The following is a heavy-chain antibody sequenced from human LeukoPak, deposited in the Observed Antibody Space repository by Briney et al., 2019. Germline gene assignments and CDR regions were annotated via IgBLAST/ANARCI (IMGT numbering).Heavy chain of an antibody. CDR2: MKFDGSEI. Sequence: GGSLRLSCAASGFAFRSYWMSWVRQAPGKGLEWVANMKFDGSEIYYVDSVKGRFTISRDNAKNSLYLQMNSLRGEDTAVYYCARLLQGVAGTWGYWGQGTLVTV. V-gene: IGHV3-7*05. J-gene: IGHJ4*02. CDR1: GFAFRSYW. CDR3: ARLLQGVAGTWGY. D-gene: IGHD6-19*01.